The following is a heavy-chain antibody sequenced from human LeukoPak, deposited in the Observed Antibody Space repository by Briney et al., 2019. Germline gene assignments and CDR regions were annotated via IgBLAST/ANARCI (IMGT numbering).Heavy chain of an antibody. CDR2: ISYDGNNK. D-gene: IGHD4-17*01. CDR3: ASGYGEYGFLPVMDV. J-gene: IGHJ6*04. V-gene: IGHV3-30*04. Sequence: GGSLRLSCAASGFTFSSYAMHWVRQAPCKGLDWVAVISYDGNNKYYADSVKGRLTISRDNPKNSLYLKMNSLRAEDTAVYYCASGYGEYGFLPVMDVWGKGTTVTVSS. CDR1: GFTFSSYA.